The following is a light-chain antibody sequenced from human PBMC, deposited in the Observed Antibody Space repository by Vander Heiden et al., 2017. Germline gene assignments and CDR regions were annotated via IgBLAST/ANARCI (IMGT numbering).Light chain of an antibody. CDR3: MQATQFPRT. J-gene: IGKJ1*01. V-gene: IGKV2-24*01. CDR2: KIS. CDR1: ESLEHSNGNTY. Sequence: DVVMTQTPLSSHVTLGQPASISCRSSESLEHSNGNTYLSWLQQRPGQPPRLLIYKISNRVSGVPDRFSGSGAGTDFTLKISRVEAEDVGVYYCMQATQFPRTFGQGTKVEIK.